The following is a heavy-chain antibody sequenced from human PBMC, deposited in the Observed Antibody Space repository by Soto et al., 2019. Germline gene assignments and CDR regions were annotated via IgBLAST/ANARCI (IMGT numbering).Heavy chain of an antibody. J-gene: IGHJ4*02. V-gene: IGHV3-23*01. Sequence: EVQLLESGGGLAQPGGSLRLSCAASGFIFRTYAMNWVRQAPGKGLEWVSVMVGDGSSSDYADSVRGRFTLSRDKSKNTLYVKMNNSRAKDTTVYYCAKDVRLDGRYDLDYGGQGTLDTVPS. CDR1: GFIFRTYA. CDR3: AKDVRLDGRYDLDY. CDR2: MVGDGSSS. D-gene: IGHD1-26*01.